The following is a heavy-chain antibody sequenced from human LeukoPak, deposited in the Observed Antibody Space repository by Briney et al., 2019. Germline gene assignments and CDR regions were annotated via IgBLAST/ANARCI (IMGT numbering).Heavy chain of an antibody. CDR2: IYYSGST. CDR1: GGSISSGDYY. V-gene: IGHV4-30-4*08. J-gene: IGHJ4*02. D-gene: IGHD2-2*01. Sequence: KSSETLSLTCTVSGGSISSGDYYWGWIRQPPGKGLEWIGYIYYSGSTYYNPSLKSRVTISVDTSKNQFSLKLSSVTAADTAVYYCARVPLGYCSSTSCHEKYYFDYWGQGTLVTVSS. CDR3: ARVPLGYCSSTSCHEKYYFDY.